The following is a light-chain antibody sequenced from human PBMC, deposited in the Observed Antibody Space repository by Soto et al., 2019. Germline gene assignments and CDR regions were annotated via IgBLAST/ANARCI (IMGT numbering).Light chain of an antibody. V-gene: IGLV2-8*01. CDR2: EVT. J-gene: IGLJ3*02. CDR3: SSYAGSNNLP. CDR1: SSDVGAYNY. Sequence: QPVLTQPPSASGSPGQSVTISCTGRSSDVGAYNYVSWYQQHPGKAPKLMIYEVTKRPSGVPDRFSGSKSGNTASLTVSGRQAEDEADYYCSSYAGSNNLPFGGGTKVTVL.